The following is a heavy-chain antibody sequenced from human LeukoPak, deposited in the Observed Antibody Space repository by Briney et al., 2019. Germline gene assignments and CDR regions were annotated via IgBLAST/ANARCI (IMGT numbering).Heavy chain of an antibody. CDR1: GFTFSDWY. J-gene: IGHJ6*02. V-gene: IGHV3-11*01. Sequence: GGSLRLSCAASGFTFSDWYMSWIRQAPGKGLEWVSYIDVSGRTIYYADSVKGRFTISRDNARNSLYLQMSSLRAEDTAVYYCARGHYGLDVWGQGTTVTVSS. CDR2: IDVSGRTI. CDR3: ARGHYGLDV.